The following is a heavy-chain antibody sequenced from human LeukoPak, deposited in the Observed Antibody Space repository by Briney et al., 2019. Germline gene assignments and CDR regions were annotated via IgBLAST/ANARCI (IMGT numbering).Heavy chain of an antibody. CDR1: GDSINGHY. D-gene: IGHD6-19*01. CDR3: ARRDTGWNYCDY. CDR2: IHYKGST. Sequence: PSETLSLTCTISGDSINGHYWSWIRQPPGTRLEWIGDIHYKGSTNYNLSLKSRVTISVDTSKNHLSLNLTSVLAADTAIYYCARRDTGWNYCDYWGQGILVTVSS. J-gene: IGHJ4*02. V-gene: IGHV4-59*08.